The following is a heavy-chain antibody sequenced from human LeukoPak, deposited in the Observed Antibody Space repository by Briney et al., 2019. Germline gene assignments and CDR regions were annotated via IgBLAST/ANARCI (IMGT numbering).Heavy chain of an antibody. J-gene: IGHJ5*02. CDR1: GFTVSSAW. V-gene: IGHV3-15*04. Sequence: GGSLRLSCAASGFTVSSAWMSWVRQAPGKGLEWVGRIASKTAGGTTDYATPVKGRFTISTEDSNNTLYLQMNSLKSEDTAVYYCTTGSWFDPWGQGTLVTVSS. CDR3: TTGSWFDP. CDR2: IASKTAGGTT.